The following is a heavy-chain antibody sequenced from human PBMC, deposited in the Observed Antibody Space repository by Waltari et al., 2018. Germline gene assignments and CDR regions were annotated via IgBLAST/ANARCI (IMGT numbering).Heavy chain of an antibody. D-gene: IGHD4-17*01. V-gene: IGHV4-30-2*01. Sequence: QLQLQESGSGLVKPSQTLSLTCAVSGGSISSGGYSWSWIRQPPGKGLEWIGYIYHSGSTYYNPSLKSRVTISVDRSKNQFSLKLSSVTAADTAVYYCARGTTVTTGPGAFDIWGQGTMVTVSS. CDR2: IYHSGST. J-gene: IGHJ3*02. CDR1: GGSISSGGYS. CDR3: ARGTTVTTGPGAFDI.